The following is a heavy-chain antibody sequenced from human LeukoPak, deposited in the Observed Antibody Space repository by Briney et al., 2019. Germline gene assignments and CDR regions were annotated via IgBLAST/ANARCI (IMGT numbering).Heavy chain of an antibody. Sequence: PSETLSLTCTVSGGSISSGDYYWAWICQPPGRGVEWVGSSYYSGSTYYHPSLKSRVTISVDTSKNQFSLRLSSVTAADTAVYYCARLQLAAAGNRWFDPWGQGTLVTVSS. J-gene: IGHJ5*02. CDR3: ARLQLAAAGNRWFDP. V-gene: IGHV4-39*01. CDR2: SYYSGST. D-gene: IGHD6-13*01. CDR1: GGSISSGDYY.